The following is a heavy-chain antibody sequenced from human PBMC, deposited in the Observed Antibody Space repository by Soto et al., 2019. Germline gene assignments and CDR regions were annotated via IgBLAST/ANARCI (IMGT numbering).Heavy chain of an antibody. CDR1: GGSSFSSHT. Sequence: QVQLMQSGAEVKKPGSSVKVSCKASGGSSFSSHTISWVRQAPGQGLEWIGRIIPILDISNYAKEFQGRVTITADKFTSTAYMELSSLRSEDTAVYYCACVTGYNGYLPADYWGQGTLVTVSS. D-gene: IGHD5-12*01. V-gene: IGHV1-69*02. CDR2: IIPILDIS. J-gene: IGHJ4*02. CDR3: ACVTGYNGYLPADY.